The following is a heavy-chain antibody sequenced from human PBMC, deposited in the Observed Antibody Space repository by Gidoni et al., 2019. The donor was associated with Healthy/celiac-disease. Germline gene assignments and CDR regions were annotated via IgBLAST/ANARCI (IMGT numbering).Heavy chain of an antibody. CDR2: IIPIFGTA. CDR3: ARGYCSSTSCYGGYWFDP. D-gene: IGHD2-2*01. CDR1: GGTFSSYA. J-gene: IGHJ5*02. Sequence: QVQLVQSGAEVKKPGSSVKVACKAAGGTFSSYASSWVRQAPGQALEWMGGIIPIFGTATYAQKFQGRVTITADESTSTAYMELSSLRSEDTAVYYCARGYCSSTSCYGGYWFDPWGQGTLVTVSS. V-gene: IGHV1-69*01.